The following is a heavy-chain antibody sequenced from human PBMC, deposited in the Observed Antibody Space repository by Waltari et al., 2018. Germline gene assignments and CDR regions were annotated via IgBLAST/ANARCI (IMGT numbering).Heavy chain of an antibody. Sequence: QVQLQESGPGLVKPSETLSLTCTVSGGSISSHYWSWIRQPPGKGLEWIGYIYYSGSTNYNPSLKSRVTISVDTSKNQFSLKLSSVTAADTAVYYCARWRSSLGYGMDVWGQGTTVTVSS. J-gene: IGHJ6*02. CDR2: IYYSGST. CDR3: ARWRSSLGYGMDV. CDR1: GGSISSHY. V-gene: IGHV4-59*11. D-gene: IGHD6-13*01.